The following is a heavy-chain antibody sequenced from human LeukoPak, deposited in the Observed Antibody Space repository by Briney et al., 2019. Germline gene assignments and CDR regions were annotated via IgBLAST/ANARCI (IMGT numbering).Heavy chain of an antibody. CDR3: ARFPHYYDSSGYSF. CDR2: ISSSSSTI. J-gene: IGHJ4*02. Sequence: PGGSLRLSCAASGFTFSSYSMNWVRQAPGKGLEWVSYISSSSSTIYYADSVKGRFTISRANAKNSLYLQMNSLRDEDTAVYYCARFPHYYDSSGYSFWGQGTLVTVSS. CDR1: GFTFSSYS. D-gene: IGHD3-22*01. V-gene: IGHV3-48*02.